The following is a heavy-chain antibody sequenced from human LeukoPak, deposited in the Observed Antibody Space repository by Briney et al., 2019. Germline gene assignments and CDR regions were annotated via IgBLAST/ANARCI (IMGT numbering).Heavy chain of an antibody. CDR2: INPSGGST. J-gene: IGHJ6*02. Sequence: ASVKVSCKAPGYTFTSYYMHWVRQAPGQGLEWMGIINPSGGSTSYAQKFQGRVTMTRDTSTSTVYMELSSLRSEDTAVYYCARGARYYDILTGYYREADYYYYGMDVWGQGTTVTVSS. CDR3: ARGARYYDILTGYYREADYYYYGMDV. D-gene: IGHD3-9*01. V-gene: IGHV1-46*01. CDR1: GYTFTSYY.